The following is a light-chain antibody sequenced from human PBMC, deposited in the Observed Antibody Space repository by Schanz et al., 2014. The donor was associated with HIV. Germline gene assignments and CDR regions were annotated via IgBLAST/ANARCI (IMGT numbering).Light chain of an antibody. CDR3: QQYGSTWT. Sequence: EIVLTQTPATLSLSPGERAILSCRASQSIGTYLAWFQQKPGQAPRLLIYDASNRATGIPARFSGSGSGTDFTLTISSLEPEDFAVYYCQQYGSTWTFGQGTKVEIK. CDR1: QSIGTY. J-gene: IGKJ1*01. CDR2: DAS. V-gene: IGKV3-11*01.